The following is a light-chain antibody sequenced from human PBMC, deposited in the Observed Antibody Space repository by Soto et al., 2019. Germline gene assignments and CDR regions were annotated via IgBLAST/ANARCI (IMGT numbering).Light chain of an antibody. V-gene: IGKV3-15*01. CDR3: QQYNNWPRT. J-gene: IGKJ1*01. CDR2: GTS. Sequence: VMTQSPATLSVSPGERATLSCRASQNVSNNLAWYQQKPGQAPSLLIYGTSTRATGIPARFSGSGSGTEFTLTISSLQSEDFAVYYCQQYNNWPRTFGQGTKVDI. CDR1: QNVSNN.